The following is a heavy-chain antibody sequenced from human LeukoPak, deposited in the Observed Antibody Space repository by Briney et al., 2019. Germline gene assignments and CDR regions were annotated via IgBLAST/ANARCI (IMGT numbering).Heavy chain of an antibody. CDR3: ARDPGLVGATAVYYYYYMDV. D-gene: IGHD1-26*01. J-gene: IGHJ6*03. CDR1: GSTFSSYG. V-gene: IGHV3-23*01. Sequence: GGSLRLSCAASGSTFSSYGMSWVRQAPGKGLEWVSAISGSGGSTYYAASVKGRFSISRDNSKNTVYLQMNSLRTEDTAVYYCARDPGLVGATAVYYYYYMDVWGKGTTVTVSS. CDR2: ISGSGGST.